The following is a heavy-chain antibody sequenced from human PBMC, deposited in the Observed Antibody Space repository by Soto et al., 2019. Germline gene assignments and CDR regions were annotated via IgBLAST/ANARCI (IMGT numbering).Heavy chain of an antibody. CDR3: ARDLRATVTPPGAFDI. CDR1: GYTFTSYG. CDR2: ISAYNGNT. Sequence: GASVKVSCKASGYTFTSYGISWVRQAPGQGLEWMGWISAYNGNTNYAQKLQGRVTMTTDTSTSTAYMELRSLRSDDTAVYYCARDLRATVTPPGAFDIWGQGTMVTVSS. V-gene: IGHV1-18*01. J-gene: IGHJ3*02. D-gene: IGHD4-17*01.